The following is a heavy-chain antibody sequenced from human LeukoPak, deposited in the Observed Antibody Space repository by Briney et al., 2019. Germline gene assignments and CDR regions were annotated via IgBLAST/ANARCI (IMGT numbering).Heavy chain of an antibody. CDR3: AREVRIAAAGTVGWFDP. V-gene: IGHV4-4*07. D-gene: IGHD6-13*01. Sequence: SETLSLTCTVSGGSISSYYWSWIRQPAGKGLEWIGRIYTSGSTNYNPSLKSRVTMSVDTSKNQFSLKLSSVTAADTAVYYCAREVRIAAAGTVGWFDPWGQGTLVTVSS. CDR2: IYTSGST. J-gene: IGHJ5*02. CDR1: GGSISSYY.